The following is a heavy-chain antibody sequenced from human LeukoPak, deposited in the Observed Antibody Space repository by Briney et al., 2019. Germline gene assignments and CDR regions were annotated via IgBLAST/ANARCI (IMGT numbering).Heavy chain of an antibody. V-gene: IGHV4-59*01. CDR2: VHFSGTT. Sequence: SETLSLTCTVSGGSIIGYYWSWIRQSPGRGLEWIGYVHFSGTTSFSPSLKSRVTISVDTSKNQFSLRLSSMTAADTAVYYCAREQYLAYDVFGFWGQGTMVTVSS. CDR1: GGSIIGYY. D-gene: IGHD4-11*01. CDR3: AREQYLAYDVFGF. J-gene: IGHJ3*01.